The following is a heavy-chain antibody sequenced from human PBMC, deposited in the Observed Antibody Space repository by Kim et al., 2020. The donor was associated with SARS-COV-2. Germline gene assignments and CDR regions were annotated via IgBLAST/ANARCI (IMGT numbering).Heavy chain of an antibody. J-gene: IGHJ4*02. V-gene: IGHV3-21*01. CDR2: ISSSSSYI. D-gene: IGHD1-20*01. CDR1: GFTFSSYS. Sequence: GGSLRLSCAASGFTFSSYSMNWVRQAPGKGLEWVSSISSSSSYIYYADSVKGRFTISRDNAKNSLYLQMNSLRAEDTAVYYCARDEAYSVWTFDYWGQGTLVTVSS. CDR3: ARDEAYSVWTFDY.